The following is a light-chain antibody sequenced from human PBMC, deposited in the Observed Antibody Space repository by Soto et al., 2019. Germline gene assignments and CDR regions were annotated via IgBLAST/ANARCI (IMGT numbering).Light chain of an antibody. Sequence: QSALTQPASVSGSPGQSSTISCTGTSSDVGGYNYVSWYQQHPGKAPKLMMSGVTNQPSGVSNRVSGSKSGNTASLTISGLQAEDEADYYCSSYTSSTTLSVVFGGGTKLTVL. CDR3: SSYTSSTTLSVV. CDR1: SSDVGGYNY. J-gene: IGLJ2*01. V-gene: IGLV2-14*01. CDR2: GVT.